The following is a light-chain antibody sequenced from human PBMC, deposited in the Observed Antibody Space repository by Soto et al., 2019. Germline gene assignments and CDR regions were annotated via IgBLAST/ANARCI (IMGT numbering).Light chain of an antibody. V-gene: IGLV2-14*03. CDR2: DVS. J-gene: IGLJ3*02. CDR3: SSYTSSSNRV. Sequence: QSALTQPASVSGSPGQSIAISCTGTSSDIGGYNYVSWYQQHPGKAPKLMIYDVSNRPSGVSDRFSGSKSGNTASLTISGLQAEDEADYYCSSYTSSSNRVFGGGTKRTVL. CDR1: SSDIGGYNY.